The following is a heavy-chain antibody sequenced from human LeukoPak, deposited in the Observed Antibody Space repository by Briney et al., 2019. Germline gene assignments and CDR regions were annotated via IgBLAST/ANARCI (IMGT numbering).Heavy chain of an antibody. CDR1: GFTFSIYN. D-gene: IGHD1-26*01. CDR3: TRGSEWEPLYYFDY. V-gene: IGHV3-21*01. CDR2: ISCSSGYI. Sequence: GGSLRLSCAASGFTFSIYNMNWVRQTPGKGLEWVSLISCSSGYIYYTDSVKGRFTIPRDNAKNSLYLRMNSLRAEDSAVYYCTRGSEWEPLYYFDYWGQGSLVTVSS. J-gene: IGHJ4*02.